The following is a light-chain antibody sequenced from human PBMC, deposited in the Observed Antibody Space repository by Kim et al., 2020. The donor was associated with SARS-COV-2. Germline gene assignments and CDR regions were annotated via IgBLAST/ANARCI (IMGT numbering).Light chain of an antibody. Sequence: NFMLTQPHSVSESPGKTVTISCTRSSGSIASNYVQWYQQRPGSAPTTVIYEDNQRPSGVPDRFSGSIDSSSNSASLTISGLKTEDEADYYCQSYDSSNPWRVFGGGTQLTVL. J-gene: IGLJ3*02. V-gene: IGLV6-57*03. CDR1: SGSIASNY. CDR3: QSYDSSNPWRV. CDR2: EDN.